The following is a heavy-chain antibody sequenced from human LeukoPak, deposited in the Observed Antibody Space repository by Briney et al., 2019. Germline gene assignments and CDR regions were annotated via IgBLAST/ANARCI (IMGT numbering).Heavy chain of an antibody. J-gene: IGHJ4*02. CDR1: GFTFSKYW. Sequence: PGGSLRLSCAASGFTFSKYWMRWVRQAPGKGLESVSRINTDGTVTNYADSVKGRFTISRDNAENTMFLQMNSVRDEDTAVYYCATKQWLAPPPDSWGQGTPVTVSS. CDR2: INTDGTVT. CDR3: ATKQWLAPPPDS. D-gene: IGHD6-19*01. V-gene: IGHV3-74*01.